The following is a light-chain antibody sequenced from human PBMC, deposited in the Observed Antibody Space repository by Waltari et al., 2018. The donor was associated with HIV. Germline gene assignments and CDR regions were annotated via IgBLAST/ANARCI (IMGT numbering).Light chain of an antibody. J-gene: IGLJ2*01. CDR3: SSYTSSSTVV. Sequence: QSALTQPASVSGSPGQSINIPCTGTNSDVGGYNYVSWYQQYPGKAPKLMIYDVSNRPSGVSNRFSASKSGNTASLTISGLQAEDEADYYCSSYTSSSTVVFGGGTKLTVL. V-gene: IGLV2-14*01. CDR2: DVS. CDR1: NSDVGGYNY.